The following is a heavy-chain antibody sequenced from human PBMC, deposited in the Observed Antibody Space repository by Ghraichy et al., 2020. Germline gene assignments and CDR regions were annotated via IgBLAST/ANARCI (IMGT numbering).Heavy chain of an antibody. D-gene: IGHD2-21*01. Sequence: LSLTCATSGFTFGAYGMHWVRQAPGKGLEWVAVIWDDGSYQYYGDSVKGRFTISRDNSQSTLYLQMTNLRPEDTAVYYCAGPHDPSGPAFLIAHWGQGTLVTVSS. CDR3: AGPHDPSGPAFLIAH. CDR1: GFTFGAYG. V-gene: IGHV3-33*01. J-gene: IGHJ4*02. CDR2: IWDDGSYQ.